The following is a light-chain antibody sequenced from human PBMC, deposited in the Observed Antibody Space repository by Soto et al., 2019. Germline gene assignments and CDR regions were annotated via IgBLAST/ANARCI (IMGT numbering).Light chain of an antibody. J-gene: IGKJ1*01. V-gene: IGKV1-5*03. CDR1: QTISSW. CDR2: KAS. Sequence: QIPQSPPTMSGSVGSGVTITWRASQTISSWLAWCQQKPGKAPKLLIYKASTLKSGVPSRFSGSGSGTAFALTISSLQPDDFSSYCCQQYYTYSTFGQGTKVDIK. CDR3: QQYYTYST.